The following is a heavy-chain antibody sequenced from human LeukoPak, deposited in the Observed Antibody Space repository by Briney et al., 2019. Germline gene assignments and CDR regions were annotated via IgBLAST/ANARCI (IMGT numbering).Heavy chain of an antibody. J-gene: IGHJ4*02. CDR1: GGSFSGYY. CDR3: ARLRGLRYFDWSYHY. CDR2: INHSGST. V-gene: IGHV4-34*01. Sequence: SETLSLTCAVYGGSFSGYYWSWIRQPPGKGLEWIGEINHSGSTNYNPSLKSRVTISVDTSKNQFSLKLSSVAAADTAVYYCARLRGLRYFDWSYHYWGQGTLVTVSS. D-gene: IGHD3-9*01.